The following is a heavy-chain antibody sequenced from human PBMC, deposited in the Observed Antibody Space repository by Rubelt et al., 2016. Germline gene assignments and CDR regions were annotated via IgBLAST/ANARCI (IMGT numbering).Heavy chain of an antibody. CDR2: ISSSSSYI. CDR3: ARPPNSSGWRYWYFDL. Sequence: VSSISSSSSYIYYADSVKGRFTISRDNAKNSLYLQMNSLRAEDTAVYYCARPPNSSGWRYWYFDLWGRGTLVTVSS. V-gene: IGHV3-21*01. J-gene: IGHJ2*01. D-gene: IGHD6-19*01.